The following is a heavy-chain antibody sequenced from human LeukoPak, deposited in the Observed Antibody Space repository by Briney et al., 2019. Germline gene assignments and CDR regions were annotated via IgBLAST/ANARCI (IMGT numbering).Heavy chain of an antibody. CDR1: GGSFSGYY. CDR3: PRGEDIVVVPAALRFAR. V-gene: IGHV4-34*01. Sequence: SETLSLTCAVYGGSFSGYYWGWIRQPPGKGLEWIGEINHSGSTNYNPSLKSRVTISEDPSRNQFSLQLSSVTDADTAVYYCPRGEDIVVVPAALRFARWGQGTLVTVSS. D-gene: IGHD2-2*01. J-gene: IGHJ5*02. CDR2: INHSGST.